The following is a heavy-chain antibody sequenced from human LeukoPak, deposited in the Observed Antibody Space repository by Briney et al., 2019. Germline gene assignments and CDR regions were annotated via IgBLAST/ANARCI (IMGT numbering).Heavy chain of an antibody. CDR2: IYHTGTI. Sequence: SGTLSLTCAVSGGSISSSNWWSWVRRPPGKGLEWIGEIYHTGTIKYNPSLKSRVTISVDKSKNQFSLNLISVTAADTAVYYCARDGSEDYYDRSGYYTFFDSWGQGTLVTVSS. CDR1: GGSISSSNW. D-gene: IGHD3-22*01. V-gene: IGHV4-4*02. CDR3: ARDGSEDYYDRSGYYTFFDS. J-gene: IGHJ4*02.